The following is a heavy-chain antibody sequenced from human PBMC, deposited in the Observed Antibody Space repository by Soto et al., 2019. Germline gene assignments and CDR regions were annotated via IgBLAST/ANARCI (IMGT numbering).Heavy chain of an antibody. D-gene: IGHD1-26*01. CDR3: ARPGIVGAPDAFDI. Sequence: ASVKVSCKASGYTFTGYYMHWVRQAPGQGLEWMGWINPNSGGTNYAQKFQGWVTMTMDTSISTAYMELSRLRSDDTAVYYCARPGIVGAPDAFDIWGQGTMVTVSS. CDR2: INPNSGGT. V-gene: IGHV1-2*04. J-gene: IGHJ3*02. CDR1: GYTFTGYY.